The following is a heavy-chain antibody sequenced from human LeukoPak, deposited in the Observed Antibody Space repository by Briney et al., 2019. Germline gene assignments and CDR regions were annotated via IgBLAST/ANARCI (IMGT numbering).Heavy chain of an antibody. CDR1: GYSFTSYW. V-gene: IGHV5-51*01. D-gene: IGHD2-15*01. CDR2: IYPGDSDT. Sequence: GESLKISCKGSGYSFTSYWIGWVRQMPGKGLEWMGIIYPGDSDTRYSPSFQGQVTISADKSITTAYLQRSSLKASDTAMYYCARFPSVVVTAEHYFDYWGQGTLVTVSS. J-gene: IGHJ4*02. CDR3: ARFPSVVVTAEHYFDY.